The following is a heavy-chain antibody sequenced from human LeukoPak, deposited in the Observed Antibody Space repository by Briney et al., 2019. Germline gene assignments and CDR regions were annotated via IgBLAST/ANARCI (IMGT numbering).Heavy chain of an antibody. J-gene: IGHJ4*02. V-gene: IGHV3-53*01. D-gene: IGHD3-10*01. Sequence: PGGSLRLSCAASGFTVSSNYMSWVRQAPGKGLKWVSVIYSGGSTYYADSVKGRFTISRDNSKNTLYLQMNSLRAEDTAVYYCARVVRGGYFDYWGQGTLVTVSS. CDR1: GFTVSSNY. CDR2: IYSGGST. CDR3: ARVVRGGYFDY.